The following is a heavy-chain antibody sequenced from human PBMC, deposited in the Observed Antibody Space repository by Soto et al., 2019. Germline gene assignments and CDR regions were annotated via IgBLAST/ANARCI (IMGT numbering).Heavy chain of an antibody. CDR2: ISAYNGNT. Sequence: ASVKVSCKASGYTFASYGISWVRQAPGQGLEWMGWISAYNGNTNYAQKLQGRVTMTTDTSTSTAYMELRSLRSDDTAVYYCARDRVSYCGGDCPFDPWGQGTLVTVSS. J-gene: IGHJ5*02. CDR3: ARDRVSYCGGDCPFDP. CDR1: GYTFASYG. V-gene: IGHV1-18*01. D-gene: IGHD2-21*02.